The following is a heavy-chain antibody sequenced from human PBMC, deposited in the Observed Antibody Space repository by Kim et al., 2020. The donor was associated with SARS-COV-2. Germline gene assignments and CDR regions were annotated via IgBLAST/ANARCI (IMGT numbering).Heavy chain of an antibody. Sequence: SVKGRFTISRDNSKNTLYLLMNSLRAEDTAVYYCAKDQFTMIVVVTPFDYWGQGTLVTVSS. CDR3: AKDQFTMIVVVTPFDY. J-gene: IGHJ4*02. V-gene: IGHV3-23*01. D-gene: IGHD3-22*01.